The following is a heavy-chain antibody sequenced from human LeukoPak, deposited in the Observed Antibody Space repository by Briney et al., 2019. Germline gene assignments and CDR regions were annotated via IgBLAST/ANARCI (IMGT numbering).Heavy chain of an antibody. D-gene: IGHD5-24*01. CDR2: INPSGGST. CDR3: ARDSTAYNSFDY. Sequence: ASVKVSCKASGYTFTSYYMHWVRQAPGQGLEWMGIINPSGGSTSYAQKFQGRVTMTRDTSTSTVYMELSSLRSGDTAVYYCARDSTAYNSFDYWGQGTLVTVSS. J-gene: IGHJ4*02. V-gene: IGHV1-46*01. CDR1: GYTFTSYY.